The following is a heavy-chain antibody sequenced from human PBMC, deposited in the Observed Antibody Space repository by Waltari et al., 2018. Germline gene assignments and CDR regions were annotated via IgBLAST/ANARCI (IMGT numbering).Heavy chain of an antibody. D-gene: IGHD6-13*01. Sequence: EVQLVESGGGLVQPGRSLRPSCAASGFTFDDYAMHWVRPAPGKGLEWVSGISWNSGSIGYADSVKGRFTISRDNAKNSLYLQMNSLRAEDTALYYCAKDIGSSSWTEFDYWGQGTLVTVSS. CDR1: GFTFDDYA. CDR2: ISWNSGSI. V-gene: IGHV3-9*01. J-gene: IGHJ4*02. CDR3: AKDIGSSSWTEFDY.